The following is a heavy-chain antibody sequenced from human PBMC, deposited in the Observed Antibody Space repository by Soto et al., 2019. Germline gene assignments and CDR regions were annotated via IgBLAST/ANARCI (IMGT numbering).Heavy chain of an antibody. V-gene: IGHV4-39*01. J-gene: IGHJ4*02. CDR3: ARHSRVYDILTGSFDY. CDR2: IYYSGTT. Sequence: SETLSLTCTVSGGSVSSSSYVWGWIRQPPGKGLEWIGSIYYSGTTYYNPSLKSRVTISVDTSKNQFSLKLSSVTAADTAVYYCARHSRVYDILTGSFDYWGQGTLVTVSS. CDR1: GGSVSSSSYV. D-gene: IGHD3-9*01.